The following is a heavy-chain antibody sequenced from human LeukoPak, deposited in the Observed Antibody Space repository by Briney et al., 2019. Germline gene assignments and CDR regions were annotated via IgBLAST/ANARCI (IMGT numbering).Heavy chain of an antibody. V-gene: IGHV5-10-1*01. J-gene: IGHJ4*02. CDR3: ARQRGAGSYFDH. Sequence: GESLKISCKGSGYSFTSYWISWVRQMPGKGLEWMGRIDPSDSYTNYSPSFHGHVTISADKSISTAYLQWSSLKASDTAMYYCARQRGAGSYFDHWGQGTLVTVSS. CDR1: GYSFTSYW. D-gene: IGHD3-10*01. CDR2: IDPSDSYT.